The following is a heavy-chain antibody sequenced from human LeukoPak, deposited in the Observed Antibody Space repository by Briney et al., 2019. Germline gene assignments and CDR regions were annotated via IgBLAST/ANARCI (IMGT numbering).Heavy chain of an antibody. CDR1: GYSFTNYW. Sequence: KPGDSLKISCAGSGYSFTNYWIGWVRQMPGKGLEWMGIMYPGDSEATYSPSFQGQVTISADKSISTAYLQWSSLKATDTAMHYCARRANWGYYFDYWGQGTLVTVSS. CDR3: ARRANWGYYFDY. V-gene: IGHV5-51*01. J-gene: IGHJ4*02. D-gene: IGHD7-27*01. CDR2: MYPGDSEA.